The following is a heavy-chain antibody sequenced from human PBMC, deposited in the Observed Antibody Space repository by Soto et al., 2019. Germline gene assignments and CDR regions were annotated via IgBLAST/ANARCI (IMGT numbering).Heavy chain of an antibody. CDR2: IIPVCGTT. J-gene: IGHJ4*02. V-gene: IGHV1-69*01. CDR3: ARGGGPYVWFNEF. Sequence: QEQLVQSGAEVKKPGSSVKVSCKDSGGLFSSFAISWVRQAPGQGLEWMGGIIPVCGTTNYAQKFQGRVTITADESTNTAYMELSSLTSVDTAMYYCARGGGPYVWFNEFWGQGTQVTVSS. CDR1: GGLFSSFA. D-gene: IGHD3-16*01.